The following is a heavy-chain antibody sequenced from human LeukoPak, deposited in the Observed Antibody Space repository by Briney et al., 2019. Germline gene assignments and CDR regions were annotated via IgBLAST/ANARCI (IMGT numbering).Heavy chain of an antibody. V-gene: IGHV4-4*02. CDR1: GGSISSSNW. J-gene: IGHJ4*02. Sequence: PSGTLSLTCAVSGGSISSSNWWSWVRQPPGKGLEWIGEIYHSGSTNYNPSLKSRVTISVDKSKNQFSLKLSSVTAADTAVYYCARDRGSSPIEDDYWGQGTLVTVSS. CDR3: ARDRGSSPIEDDY. D-gene: IGHD6-13*01. CDR2: IYHSGST.